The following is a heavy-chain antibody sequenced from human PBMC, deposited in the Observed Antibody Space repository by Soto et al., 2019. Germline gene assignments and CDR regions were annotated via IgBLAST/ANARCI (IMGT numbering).Heavy chain of an antibody. V-gene: IGHV4-34*01. Sequence: NPSETLSLTCAVYGGSFSGYYWSWIRQPPGKGLEWIGEINHSGSTNYNPSLKSRVTISVDTSKNQFSLKLSFVTAADTAVYYCARGRNVVRFLEWLGGVSATPQYYYYGMDVWGQGTTVTVSS. J-gene: IGHJ6*02. D-gene: IGHD3-3*01. CDR2: INHSGST. CDR3: ARGRNVVRFLEWLGGVSATPQYYYYGMDV. CDR1: GGSFSGYY.